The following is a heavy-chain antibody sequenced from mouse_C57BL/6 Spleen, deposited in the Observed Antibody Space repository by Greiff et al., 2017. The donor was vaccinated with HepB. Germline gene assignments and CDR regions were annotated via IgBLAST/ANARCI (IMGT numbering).Heavy chain of an antibody. CDR3: ARRAQATAWFAY. V-gene: IGHV1-55*01. CDR1: GYTFTSYW. D-gene: IGHD3-2*02. Sequence: QVQLQQPGAELVKPGASVKMSCKASGYTFTSYWITWVKQRPGQGLEWIGDIYPGSGSTNYNEKFKSKDTLTVDTSSSTAYMQLSSLTSEDSAVYYCARRAQATAWFAYWGQGTLVTVSA. J-gene: IGHJ3*01. CDR2: IYPGSGST.